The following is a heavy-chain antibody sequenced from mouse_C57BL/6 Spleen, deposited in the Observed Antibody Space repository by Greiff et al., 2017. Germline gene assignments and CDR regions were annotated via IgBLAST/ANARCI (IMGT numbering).Heavy chain of an antibody. Sequence: EVQLQQSGTVLARPGASVKMSCKTSGYTFTSYWMHWVKQRPGQGLEWIGAIYPGNSDTSYNQKFKGKAKLTAVTSASTAYMELSSLTNEDSAVYYCTRGAYSNFLYAMDYWGQGTSVTVSS. CDR2: IYPGNSDT. J-gene: IGHJ4*01. D-gene: IGHD2-5*01. CDR3: TRGAYSNFLYAMDY. CDR1: GYTFTSYW. V-gene: IGHV1-5*01.